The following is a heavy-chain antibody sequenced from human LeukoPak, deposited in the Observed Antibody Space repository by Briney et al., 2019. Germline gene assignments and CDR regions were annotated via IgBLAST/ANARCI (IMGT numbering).Heavy chain of an antibody. CDR1: GFTFSSYA. CDR3: AKDSRLWFGELLNAFDI. Sequence: GGSLRLSCAASGFTFSSYAMSWVRQAPGKGLEWVSAISGSGGSTYYADSVKGRFTISRDNSKNTLYLQMNSLRAEDTAVYYCAKDSRLWFGELLNAFDIWGQGTMVTVSS. D-gene: IGHD3-10*01. V-gene: IGHV3-23*01. J-gene: IGHJ3*02. CDR2: ISGSGGST.